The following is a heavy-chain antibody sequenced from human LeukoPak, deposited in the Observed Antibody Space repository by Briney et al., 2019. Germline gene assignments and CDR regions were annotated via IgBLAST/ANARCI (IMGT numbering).Heavy chain of an antibody. CDR3: ARGGPWIQLRFDAFDI. V-gene: IGHV3-64*01. Sequence: PGGSLRLSCAASGFTFSSYAMHWVRQAPGKGLEYVSAISSNGGSTYYANSVKGRFTISRDNSKNTLYLQMGSLRAEDMAVYYCARGGPWIQLRFDAFDIWGQGTMVTVSS. CDR2: ISSNGGST. J-gene: IGHJ3*02. D-gene: IGHD5-18*01. CDR1: GFTFSSYA.